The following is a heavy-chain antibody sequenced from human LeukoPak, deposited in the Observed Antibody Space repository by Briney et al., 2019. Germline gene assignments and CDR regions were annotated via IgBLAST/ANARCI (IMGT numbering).Heavy chain of an antibody. J-gene: IGHJ6*03. CDR3: ARVSRDGYYYYYYMDV. D-gene: IGHD5-24*01. Sequence: RGSLRLSCAASGFTFSSYRMSWVRQAPGKGLEWVANIKQDGSEKYYVDSVKGRFTISRDNAKNSLYLQMNSLRAEDTAVYYCARVSRDGYYYYYYMDVWGKGTTVTVAS. CDR2: IKQDGSEK. V-gene: IGHV3-7*01. CDR1: GFTFSSYR.